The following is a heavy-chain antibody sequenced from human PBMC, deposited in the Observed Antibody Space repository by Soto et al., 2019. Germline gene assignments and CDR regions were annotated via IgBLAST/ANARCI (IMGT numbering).Heavy chain of an antibody. V-gene: IGHV3-23*01. J-gene: IGHJ6*02. D-gene: IGHD2-15*01. CDR3: VKGQRITWSQTRGMDV. Sequence: EVQLLESGGGLVQPGGSLRLSCAASGFTFSTYAMTWVRQAPGKGLEWVSGIDDSGVGTYYADSVKGRLTISRDNSKNMLYLQMGSLRAEDTAVYYCVKGQRITWSQTRGMDVWGQGTTVTVSS. CDR2: IDDSGVGT. CDR1: GFTFSTYA.